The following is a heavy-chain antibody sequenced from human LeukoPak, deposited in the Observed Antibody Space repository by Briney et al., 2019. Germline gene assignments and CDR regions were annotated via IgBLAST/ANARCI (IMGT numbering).Heavy chain of an antibody. D-gene: IGHD2-15*01. CDR1: GGSISSYY. CDR3: ARALGYCSGASCYYFDY. V-gene: IGHV4-59*01. J-gene: IGHJ4*02. CDR2: IYYSGST. Sequence: PSETLSLTCTVSGGSISSYYWSWIRQPPGKGLEWIGYIYYSGSTNYNPSLKSRVTISVDTSKNQFSLKLSSVTAADTAVYYCARALGYCSGASCYYFDYWGQGTLVTVSS.